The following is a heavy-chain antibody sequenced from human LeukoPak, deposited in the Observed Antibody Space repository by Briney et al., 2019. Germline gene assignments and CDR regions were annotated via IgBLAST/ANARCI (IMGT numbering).Heavy chain of an antibody. D-gene: IGHD3-22*01. CDR1: GGSISSYY. CDR3: ARLGYYDSSGSSLYLGY. CDR2: IYTTGST. Sequence: PSETLSLTCTVSGGSISSYYWSWIRQPAGKGLEWIGRIYTTGSTNYNPSLKSRVTISIDTSKNQFSLKLSSVTAADTAVYYCARLGYYDSSGSSLYLGYWGQGTLVTVSS. V-gene: IGHV4-4*07. J-gene: IGHJ4*02.